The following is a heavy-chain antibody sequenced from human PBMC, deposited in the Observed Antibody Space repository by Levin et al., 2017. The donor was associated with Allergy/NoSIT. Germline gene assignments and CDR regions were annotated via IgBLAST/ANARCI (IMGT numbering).Heavy chain of an antibody. J-gene: IGHJ6*02. D-gene: IGHD1-14*01. CDR1: GFTFSSYA. V-gene: IGHV3-30*04. CDR2: ISYDGSNK. Sequence: GGSLRLSCAASGFTFSSYAMHWVRQAPGKGLEWVAVISYDGSNKYYADSVKGRFTISRDNSKNTLYLQMNSLRAEDTAVYYCARDANRASGGLGFYYYYYYGMDVWGQGTTVTVSS. CDR3: ARDANRASGGLGFYYYYYYGMDV.